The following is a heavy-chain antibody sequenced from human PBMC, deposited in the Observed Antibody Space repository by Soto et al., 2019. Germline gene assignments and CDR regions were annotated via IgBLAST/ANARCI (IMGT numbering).Heavy chain of an antibody. CDR1: GDTFTSYD. D-gene: IGHD6-13*01. CDR2: MSPNSGNT. J-gene: IGHJ6*02. V-gene: IGHV1-8*01. Sequence: ASVKLSCKDSGDTFTSYDINWVRQATGQGLEWMGWMSPNSGNTGYAQKFQGRVTMTRNTSISTAYMELSSLRSEDTAVYYCARRGYSSSWYYYYYYGMDVWGQGTTVTVSS. CDR3: ARRGYSSSWYYYYYYGMDV.